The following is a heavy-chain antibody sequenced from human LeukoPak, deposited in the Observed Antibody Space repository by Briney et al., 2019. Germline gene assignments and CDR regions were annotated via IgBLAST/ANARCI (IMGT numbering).Heavy chain of an antibody. V-gene: IGHV3-23*01. CDR3: AKGRAHTLYCSSTSCYTGSHDY. D-gene: IGHD2-2*02. Sequence: GGSLRLSCAASGFTFSSYAMSWVRQAPGKGLEWVSAISGSGGSTYYADSVKGRFTISRDNSKNTLYLQMNSLRAEDTAVYYCAKGRAHTLYCSSTSCYTGSHDYWGQGTLVTVSS. J-gene: IGHJ4*02. CDR2: ISGSGGST. CDR1: GFTFSSYA.